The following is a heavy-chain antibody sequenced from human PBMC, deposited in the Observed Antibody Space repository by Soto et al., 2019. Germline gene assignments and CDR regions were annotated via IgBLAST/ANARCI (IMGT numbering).Heavy chain of an antibody. V-gene: IGHV1-69*01. Sequence: QVQLVQSGAEVKKPGSSVKVSCKASGGTFSSYAISWVRQAPGQGLEWMGGTIPIFGTANYAQKFQGRVTITADESTSTAYMELSSLRSEDTAVYSCARDYDYGSGSYPQIYYCYGMDVWGQGTTVTVSS. J-gene: IGHJ6*02. D-gene: IGHD3-10*01. CDR3: ARDYDYGSGSYPQIYYCYGMDV. CDR1: GGTFSSYA. CDR2: TIPIFGTA.